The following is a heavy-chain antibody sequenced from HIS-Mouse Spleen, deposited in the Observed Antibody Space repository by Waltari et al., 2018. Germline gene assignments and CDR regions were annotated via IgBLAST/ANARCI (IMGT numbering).Heavy chain of an antibody. Sequence: QLHLQASVPGLVKPSETLSLTCTVSGGSISSSLYSRGGIRQPAGKGLEWIGSIYYSGGTYYNPSLKSRVTISVDTSKNQFSLKLSSVTAADTAVYYCAREIPYSSSWYDWYFDLWGRGTLVTVSS. CDR1: GGSISSSLYS. D-gene: IGHD6-13*01. CDR3: AREIPYSSSWYDWYFDL. J-gene: IGHJ2*01. V-gene: IGHV4-39*07. CDR2: IYYSGGT.